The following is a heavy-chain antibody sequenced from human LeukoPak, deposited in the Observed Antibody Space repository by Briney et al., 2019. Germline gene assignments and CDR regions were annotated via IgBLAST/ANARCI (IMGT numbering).Heavy chain of an antibody. CDR2: IDPSGGST. CDR1: GYTFSSYY. Sequence: ASVKVSCKASGYTFSSYYMHWVRQAPGRGLEWMGMIDPSGGSTNYAQRFQGRVTMTRDTSTSTVYMELSSLRSEDTAVYSCARVRYCTSTSCPDFDCWGQGTLVTVSS. CDR3: ARVRYCTSTSCPDFDC. D-gene: IGHD2-2*01. J-gene: IGHJ4*02. V-gene: IGHV1-46*01.